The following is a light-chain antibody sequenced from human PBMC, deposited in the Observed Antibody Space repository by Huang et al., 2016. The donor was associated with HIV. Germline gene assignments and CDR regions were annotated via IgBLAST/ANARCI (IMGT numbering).Light chain of an antibody. CDR2: DTS. CDR3: QQRSSGVT. Sequence: IVLTQSPVTLSWYPGEKVTLSCRASQSVGKYIAWYQQHPGQAPKLLIYDTSNRATGSPVRFSGSGSGTDFTLTISSLESEEFAVYYCQQRSSGVTFGGGTKVRVK. V-gene: IGKV3-11*01. CDR1: QSVGKY. J-gene: IGKJ4*01.